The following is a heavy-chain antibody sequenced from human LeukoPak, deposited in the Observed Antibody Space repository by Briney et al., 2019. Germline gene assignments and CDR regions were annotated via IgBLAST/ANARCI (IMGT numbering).Heavy chain of an antibody. CDR1: GFTFSSYA. D-gene: IGHD6-19*01. Sequence: GSLRLSCAASGFTFSSYAMSWVRQAPGKGLEWVSGVSASGRRTYYADSVKGRFTMSRDNSKNTLYLQMNSLRAEDTAIYYCAKEAAVEGTPLYDYWGQGTLVTVSS. J-gene: IGHJ4*02. CDR2: VSASGRRT. CDR3: AKEAAVEGTPLYDY. V-gene: IGHV3-23*01.